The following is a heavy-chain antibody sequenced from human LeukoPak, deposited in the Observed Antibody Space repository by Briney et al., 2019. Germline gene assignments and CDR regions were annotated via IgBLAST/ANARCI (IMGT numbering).Heavy chain of an antibody. Sequence: SETLSLTCTVSGGSISSYYWSWIRQPPGKGLEWIGYIYYSGSTNYNPSLKSRVTISVDTSKNQFSLKLSSVTAADTAVYYCARVNNDSGYDPYYFDYWGQGTLVTVSS. CDR2: IYYSGST. CDR1: GGSISSYY. CDR3: ARVNNDSGYDPYYFDY. J-gene: IGHJ4*02. V-gene: IGHV4-59*01. D-gene: IGHD5-12*01.